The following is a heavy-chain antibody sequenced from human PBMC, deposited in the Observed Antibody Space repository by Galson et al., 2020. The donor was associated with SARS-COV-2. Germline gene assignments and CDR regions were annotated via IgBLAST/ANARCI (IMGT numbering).Heavy chain of an antibody. D-gene: IGHD1-26*01. V-gene: IGHV3-23*01. CDR2: IRGVGGST. Sequence: GGSLRLSCAASGFTLSGYVMSWVRQAPGKGLEWVSGIRGVGGSTYYADSVKGRFTISRDSSMNTLYLQMNSLRAEDTAVYYCAKIRESTGGYYATSLYYLDNWGHGTLVTVSS. J-gene: IGHJ4*01. CDR1: GFTLSGYV. CDR3: AKIRESTGGYYATSLYYLDN.